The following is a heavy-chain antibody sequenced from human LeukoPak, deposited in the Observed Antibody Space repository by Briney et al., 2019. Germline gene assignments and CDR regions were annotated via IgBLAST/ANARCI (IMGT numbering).Heavy chain of an antibody. V-gene: IGHV4-59*08. CDR1: GGSISSYY. D-gene: IGHD2-2*01. Sequence: PSETLSLTCTVSGGSISSYYWSWIRQPPGKGLEWIGYIYYSGSTNYNPSLKSRVTISVDTSKNQFSLHLSSVTPDDAAIYFCARQTRVVSTANRNNWFDSWGQGTLVTVSS. J-gene: IGHJ5*01. CDR2: IYYSGST. CDR3: ARQTRVVSTANRNNWFDS.